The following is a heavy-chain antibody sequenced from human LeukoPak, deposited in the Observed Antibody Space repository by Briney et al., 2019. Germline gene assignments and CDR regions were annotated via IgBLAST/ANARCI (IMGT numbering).Heavy chain of an antibody. J-gene: IGHJ5*02. CDR2: INPNSGGT. Sequence: VASVKVSCKASGYTFTGYYMHWVRQAPGQGLEWMGWINPNSGGTNYAQKFQGRVTMTRDTSISTAYMELSRLRSDDTAVYYCARSSQQIVATITYEWMYNWFDPWGQGTLVTVSS. D-gene: IGHD5-12*01. V-gene: IGHV1-2*02. CDR1: GYTFTGYY. CDR3: ARSSQQIVATITYEWMYNWFDP.